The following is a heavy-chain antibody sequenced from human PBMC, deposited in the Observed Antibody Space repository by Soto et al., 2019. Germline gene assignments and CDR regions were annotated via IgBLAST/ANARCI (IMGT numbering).Heavy chain of an antibody. V-gene: IGHV4-34*01. CDR1: GGSFSGYY. Sequence: SETLSLTCAVYGGSFSGYYWSWIRQPPGKGLEWIGEINHSGSTNYNPSLKSRVTISVDTSKNQFSLKLSSVTAADTAVYYCASGGYCSGGSCYPNYYYYYMDVWGKGTTVTVSS. CDR2: INHSGST. J-gene: IGHJ6*03. D-gene: IGHD2-15*01. CDR3: ASGGYCSGGSCYPNYYYYYMDV.